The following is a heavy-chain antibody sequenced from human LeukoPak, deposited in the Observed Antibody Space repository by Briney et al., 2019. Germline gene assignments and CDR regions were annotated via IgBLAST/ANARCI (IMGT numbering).Heavy chain of an antibody. V-gene: IGHV3-21*01. CDR1: GLVFSTYT. CDR2: TTPSTDST. CDR3: VGNQDFWSGYHAFEY. D-gene: IGHD3-3*01. Sequence: GGSLRLSCAASGLVFSTYTMSWVRQAPGKGLEWVSSTTPSTDSTNYADSVQGRFTISRDNAKKSAYLQMNSLRVEDTAVYFCVGNQDFWSGYHAFEYWGQGILVTVSS. J-gene: IGHJ4*02.